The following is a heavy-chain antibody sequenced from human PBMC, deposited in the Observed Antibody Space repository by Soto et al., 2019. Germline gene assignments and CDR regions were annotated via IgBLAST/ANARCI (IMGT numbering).Heavy chain of an antibody. CDR3: ARDRDWFKDY. D-gene: IGHD3-9*01. CDR1: GFTFSSYG. CDR2: IWYDGSNK. J-gene: IGHJ4*02. Sequence: QVQLVESGGGVVQPGRSLRLSCAASGFTFSSYGMHWVRQAPGKGLEWVAVIWYDGSNKYYADSVKGRFTISRDDSKNTLYLQMNSLRAEDTAVYYCARDRDWFKDYWGQGTLVTVSS. V-gene: IGHV3-33*01.